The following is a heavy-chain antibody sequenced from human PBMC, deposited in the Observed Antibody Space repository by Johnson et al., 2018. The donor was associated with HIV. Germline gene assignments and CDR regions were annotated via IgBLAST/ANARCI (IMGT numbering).Heavy chain of an antibody. CDR2: ISWDGGST. D-gene: IGHD6-13*01. J-gene: IGHJ3*02. Sequence: VQLVESGGVVVQPGGSLRLSCAASGFTFDDYTMHWVRQAPGKGLEWVSLISWDGGSTYYADSVKGRFTISRDNSKNSLYLQMNSLRTEDTALYYCAKDSFPSSSSWYVRLDAFDIWGRGTMVTVSS. CDR3: AKDSFPSSSSWYVRLDAFDI. CDR1: GFTFDDYT. V-gene: IGHV3-43*01.